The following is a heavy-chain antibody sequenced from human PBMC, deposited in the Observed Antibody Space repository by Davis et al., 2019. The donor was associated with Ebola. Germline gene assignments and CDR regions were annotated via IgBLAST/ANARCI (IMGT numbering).Heavy chain of an antibody. Sequence: AASVKVSCKASGYTFTSYGISWVRQAPGQGLEWMGRIIPILGIANYAQKFQGRVTITADKSTSTAYMELSSLRSEDTAVYYCARDGGPGGSYFWWFDPWGQGTLVTVSS. CDR1: GYTFTSYG. CDR3: ARDGGPGGSYFWWFDP. J-gene: IGHJ5*02. CDR2: IIPILGIA. D-gene: IGHD1-26*01. V-gene: IGHV1-69*04.